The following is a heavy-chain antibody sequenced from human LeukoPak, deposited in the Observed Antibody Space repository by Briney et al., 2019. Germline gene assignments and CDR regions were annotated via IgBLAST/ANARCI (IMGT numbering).Heavy chain of an antibody. CDR3: ARDLPFRDDYVWGSYRSPNFLYTTAFDI. J-gene: IGHJ3*02. CDR2: ISSSSSYI. Sequence: GGSLRLSCAASGFTFSSYSMNWVRQAPGKGLEWVSSISSSSSYIYYADSVKGRFTISRDNAKNSLYLQMNSLRAEDTAVYYCARDLPFRDDYVWGSYRSPNFLYTTAFDIWGQGTMVTVSS. CDR1: GFTFSSYS. D-gene: IGHD3-16*02. V-gene: IGHV3-21*01.